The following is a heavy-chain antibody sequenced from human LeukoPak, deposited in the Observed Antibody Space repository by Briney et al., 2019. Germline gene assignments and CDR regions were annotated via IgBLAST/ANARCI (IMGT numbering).Heavy chain of an antibody. V-gene: IGHV3-15*01. CDR1: GFTFSNAW. D-gene: IGHD6-25*01. J-gene: IGHJ1*01. CDR2: IKSKTDGGTT. CDR3: ARRPVAAEYFQH. Sequence: GGSLRLSCAASGFTFSNAWMSWVRQAPGKGLEWVGRIKSKTDGGTTDYAAPVKGRFTISRDDSKSTLYLQMNSLTTEDTAMYFCARRPVAAEYFQHWGQGTLVTVSS.